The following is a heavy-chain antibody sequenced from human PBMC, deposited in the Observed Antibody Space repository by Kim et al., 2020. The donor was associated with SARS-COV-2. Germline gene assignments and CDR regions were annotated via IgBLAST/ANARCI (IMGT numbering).Heavy chain of an antibody. Sequence: GGSLRLSCTASEFIVSNNYMSWVRQAPGKGLEWVSVFYTGGSTFYADSVKGRFTISRDNSKNTLYLQMHSLRAEDTAIYYCARTLRWRLDYWGQGTLVTVSS. V-gene: IGHV3-53*01. D-gene: IGHD4-17*01. J-gene: IGHJ4*02. CDR1: EFIVSNNY. CDR2: FYTGGST. CDR3: ARTLRWRLDY.